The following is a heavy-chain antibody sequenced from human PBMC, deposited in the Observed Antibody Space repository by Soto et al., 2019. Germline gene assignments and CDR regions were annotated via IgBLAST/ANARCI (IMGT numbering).Heavy chain of an antibody. D-gene: IGHD3-10*01. CDR3: AKDKGSPRGGAVTDAFDI. Sequence: PGGSLRLSCAASGFTVSSNYMSWVRQAPGKGLEWVSAISGSGGSTYYADSVKGRFTISRDNSKNTLYLQMNSLRAEDTAVYYCAKDKGSPRGGAVTDAFDIWGQGTMVTVS. V-gene: IGHV3-23*01. J-gene: IGHJ3*02. CDR1: GFTVSSNY. CDR2: ISGSGGST.